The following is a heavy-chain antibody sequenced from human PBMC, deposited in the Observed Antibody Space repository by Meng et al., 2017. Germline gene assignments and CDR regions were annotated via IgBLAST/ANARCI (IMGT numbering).Heavy chain of an antibody. D-gene: IGHD3-22*01. J-gene: IGHJ4*02. Sequence: GESPKISCAASGLTFSSYAMHWVRQAPGKGLEWVAVISYDGSNKYYADSVKGRFTISRDNSKNTLYLQMNSLRAEDTAVYYCSYSEYYYDSSFDYWGQGTLVTVSS. V-gene: IGHV3-30*01. CDR1: GLTFSSYA. CDR3: SYSEYYYDSSFDY. CDR2: ISYDGSNK.